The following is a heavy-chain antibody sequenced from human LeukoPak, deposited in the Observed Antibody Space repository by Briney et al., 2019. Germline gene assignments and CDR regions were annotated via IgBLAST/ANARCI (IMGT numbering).Heavy chain of an antibody. J-gene: IGHJ4*02. V-gene: IGHV4-59*01. D-gene: IGHD3-22*01. CDR1: GDSISTYY. CDR3: SASKELWLRGLFDY. CDR2: VYYSGST. Sequence: SETLSLTCSVSGDSISTYYWSWIRQPPGKALEWIGYVYYSGSTDYNPSLTGRVTISVDTSKKQFSINLNSVTAADTAVYYCSASKELWLRGLFDYWGQGTLVTVSS.